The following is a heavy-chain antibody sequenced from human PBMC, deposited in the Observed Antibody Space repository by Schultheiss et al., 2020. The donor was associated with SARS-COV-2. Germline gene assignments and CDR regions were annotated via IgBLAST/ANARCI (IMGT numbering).Heavy chain of an antibody. CDR3: AKDQTFLMVYASYAFDI. J-gene: IGHJ3*02. V-gene: IGHV3-23*01. D-gene: IGHD2-8*01. CDR1: GFTFSSYA. Sequence: GGSLRLSCAASGFTFSSYAMSWVRQAPGKGLEWVSAISGSGGSTYYADSVKGRFTISRDNSKNTLYLQMNSLRAEDTAVYYCAKDQTFLMVYASYAFDIWGQGTMVTVAS. CDR2: ISGSGGST.